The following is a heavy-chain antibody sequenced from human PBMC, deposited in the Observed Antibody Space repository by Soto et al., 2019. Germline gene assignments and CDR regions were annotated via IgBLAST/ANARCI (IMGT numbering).Heavy chain of an antibody. J-gene: IGHJ4*01. CDR3: ARGHYFGSGSTD. CDR2: IYPSGTS. D-gene: IGHD3-10*01. V-gene: IGHV4-30-2*06. CDR1: GDSISGGGFS. Sequence: SVTLSVTCAVSGDSISGGGFSWNWIRQSPGKGLEWIGYIYPSGTSYYNPSLKSRVTISVDKSQNQFSLRLSSMTAADTAVYYCARGHYFGSGSTDWGPGTLVTVSS.